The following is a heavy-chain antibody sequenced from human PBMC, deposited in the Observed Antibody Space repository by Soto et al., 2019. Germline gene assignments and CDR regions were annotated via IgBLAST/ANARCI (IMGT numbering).Heavy chain of an antibody. Sequence: GGSLRLSCAASGFTFSSYGMHWVRQAPGKGLEWVAVISYDGSNKYYADSVKGRFTISRDNSKNTLYLQMNSLRAEDTAVYYCAKGLLGYYGSALDYWGQGTLVTVSS. D-gene: IGHD3-10*01. J-gene: IGHJ4*02. CDR2: ISYDGSNK. CDR1: GFTFSSYG. V-gene: IGHV3-30*18. CDR3: AKGLLGYYGSALDY.